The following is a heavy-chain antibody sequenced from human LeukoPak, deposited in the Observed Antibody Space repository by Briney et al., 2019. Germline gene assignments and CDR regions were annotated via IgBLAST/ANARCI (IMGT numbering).Heavy chain of an antibody. CDR3: ARGVEPLAANTLAY. J-gene: IGHJ4*02. Sequence: GGSLRLSCAAYAFTVITNDMTWVRQAPGKGLEWVSVLYSDGNTKYADSVQGRFTISRDNSKNTLYLEMNSLSPDDTAVYYCARGVEPLAANTLAYWGQGTLVTVSS. V-gene: IGHV3-53*01. D-gene: IGHD3-16*01. CDR2: LYSDGNT. CDR1: AFTVITND.